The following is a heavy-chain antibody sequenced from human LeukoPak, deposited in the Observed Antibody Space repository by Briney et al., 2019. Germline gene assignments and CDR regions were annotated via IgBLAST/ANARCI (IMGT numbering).Heavy chain of an antibody. J-gene: IGHJ3*02. CDR3: ASLYSSGWYDAFDI. D-gene: IGHD6-19*01. CDR2: ISYDGSNK. V-gene: IGHV3-30*04. Sequence: GRSLRLSCAASGFTFSSYAMHWVRQAPGKGLEWVAVISYDGSNKYYADSVKGRFTISRDNYKNTLYLQMNSLRAEDTAVYYCASLYSSGWYDAFDIWGQGTMVTVSS. CDR1: GFTFSSYA.